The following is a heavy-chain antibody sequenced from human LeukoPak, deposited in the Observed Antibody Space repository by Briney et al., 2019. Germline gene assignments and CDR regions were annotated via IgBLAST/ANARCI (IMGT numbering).Heavy chain of an antibody. J-gene: IGHJ4*02. D-gene: IGHD2-2*01. V-gene: IGHV1-2*02. Sequence: ASVKVSCKASGYTFTCYYMHWVRQAPGQGLEWMGWINPNSGGTNYAQKFQGRVTMTRDTSISTAYMELSRLRSDDTAVYYCARDIFLTAGGSTSEDWGQGTLVTVSS. CDR1: GYTFTCYY. CDR3: ARDIFLTAGGSTSED. CDR2: INPNSGGT.